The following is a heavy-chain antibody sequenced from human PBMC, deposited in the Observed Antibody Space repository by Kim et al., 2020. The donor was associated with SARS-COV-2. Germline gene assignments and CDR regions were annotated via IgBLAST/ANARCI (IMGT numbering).Heavy chain of an antibody. D-gene: IGHD4-17*01. V-gene: IGHV4-39*07. CDR1: GGSISSSSYY. J-gene: IGHJ3*02. CDR3: ARDNTVHHLPHAFDI. CDR2: IYYSGST. Sequence: SETLFLTCTVSGGSISSSSYYWGWIRQPPGKGLEWIGSIYYSGSTYYNPSLKSRVTISVDTSKNQFSLKLSSVTAADTAVYYCARDNTVHHLPHAFDIWGQGTMVTVSS.